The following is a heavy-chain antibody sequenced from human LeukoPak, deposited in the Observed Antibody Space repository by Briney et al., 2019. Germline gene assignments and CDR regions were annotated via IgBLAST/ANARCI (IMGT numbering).Heavy chain of an antibody. Sequence: GGSLRLSCAASGFTFSSYAMHWVRQAPGKGLEWVAVISYDGSNKYYADSVKGRFTISRDSSKNTLYLQMNSLRAEDTAVYYCASQVNYYDSSGSYDDYWGQGTLVTVSS. CDR1: GFTFSSYA. V-gene: IGHV3-30-3*01. D-gene: IGHD3-22*01. J-gene: IGHJ4*02. CDR3: ASQVNYYDSSGSYDDY. CDR2: ISYDGSNK.